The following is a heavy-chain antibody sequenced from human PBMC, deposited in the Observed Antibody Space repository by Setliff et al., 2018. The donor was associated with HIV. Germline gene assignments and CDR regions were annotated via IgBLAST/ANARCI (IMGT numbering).Heavy chain of an antibody. CDR2: ISGRGTNT. CDR3: TKAVAQQFVSFFDH. J-gene: IGHJ4*02. V-gene: IGHV3-23*01. CDR1: GFTFSSFA. Sequence: GGSLRLSCAASGFTFSSFAMNWVRQAPGKGLEWVSTISGRGTNTYYADSVKGRFTISRDNSKNTLSLQLNSLRAEDSAVYYCTKAVAQQFVSFFDHWGQGTLVTVSS. D-gene: IGHD6-6*01.